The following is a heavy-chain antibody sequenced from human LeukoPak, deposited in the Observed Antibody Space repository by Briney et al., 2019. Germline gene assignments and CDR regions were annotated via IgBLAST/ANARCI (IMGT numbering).Heavy chain of an antibody. J-gene: IGHJ6*03. V-gene: IGHV4-59*05. CDR2: IYYSGST. CDR1: GGSISSYH. CDR3: ARHYSSTSPHFYYYMDV. D-gene: IGHD2-2*01. Sequence: PSETLSLTCTVSGGSISSYHWSWIRQPAGKGLEWIGSIYYSGSTYYNPSLKSRVTISVDTSKNQFSLKLSSVTAADTAVYYCARHYSSTSPHFYYYMDVWGKGTTVTVSS.